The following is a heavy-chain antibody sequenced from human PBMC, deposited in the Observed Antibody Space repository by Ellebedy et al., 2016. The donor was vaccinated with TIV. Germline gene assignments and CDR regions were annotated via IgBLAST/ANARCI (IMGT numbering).Heavy chain of an antibody. D-gene: IGHD6-13*01. CDR2: ISSSGTYI. Sequence: PGGSLRLSCAASGFTFSSYTMNWVRQAPGKGLEWVSSISSSGTYIHNADSVKGRFTISRHHAKNSLYLQMNSLRVEDTAVSYCVRPAASYSSSWYDFDCWGQGTLVTVSS. V-gene: IGHV3-21*01. CDR3: VRPAASYSSSWYDFDC. J-gene: IGHJ4*02. CDR1: GFTFSSYT.